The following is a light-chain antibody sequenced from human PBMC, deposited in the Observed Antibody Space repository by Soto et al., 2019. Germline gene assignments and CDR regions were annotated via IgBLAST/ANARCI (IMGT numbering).Light chain of an antibody. J-gene: IGLJ2*01. CDR3: QAWDSSTHVV. CDR2: QDS. V-gene: IGLV3-1*01. CDR1: KLGDKY. Sequence: YELTQPPSVSVSPGQTASITCSGDKLGDKYACWYQQKPGQSPVLVIYQDSKRPSGIPERFSGSNSGNTATLTISGTQAMDEADYYCQAWDSSTHVVFGGGTKLTVL.